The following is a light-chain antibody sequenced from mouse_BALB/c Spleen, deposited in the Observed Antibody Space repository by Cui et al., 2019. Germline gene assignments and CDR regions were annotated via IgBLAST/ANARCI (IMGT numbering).Light chain of an antibody. CDR2: RMS. J-gene: IGKJ2*01. CDR1: KSLLHSTGNTY. V-gene: IGKV2-137*01. Sequence: DIVMTQAPPSVPVTPGESVSISFRTSKSLLHSTGNTYLYWFLQKPGLSPQVLIYRMSNLAAGVPDRFSGSGAGTAFTLRISRVEAEDVGVYYCMQHLEYPYTFGGGTKLEIK. CDR3: MQHLEYPYT.